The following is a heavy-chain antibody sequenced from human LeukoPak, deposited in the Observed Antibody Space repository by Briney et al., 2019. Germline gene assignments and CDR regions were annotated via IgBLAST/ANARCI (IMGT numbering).Heavy chain of an antibody. CDR2: IIPIFGTA. CDR3: ARDSGSYYPNWFDP. Sequence: SSVKVSCKASGGTFSSYAISWVRQAPGQRLEGMGGIIPIFGTANYAQKFQGRVTITTDESTSTAYMELSSLRSEDTAVYYCARDSGSYYPNWFDPWGQGTLVTVSS. V-gene: IGHV1-69*05. J-gene: IGHJ5*02. CDR1: GGTFSSYA. D-gene: IGHD1-26*01.